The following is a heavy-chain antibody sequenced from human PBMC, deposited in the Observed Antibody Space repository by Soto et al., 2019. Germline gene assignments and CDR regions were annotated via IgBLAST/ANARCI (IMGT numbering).Heavy chain of an antibody. CDR1: GYTFTGCY. CDR2: IIPICGAA. Sequence: SVKVSCKASGYTFTGCYMHWVRQAPGQGLEWMGGIIPICGAANYAQKFQGRVTITADESTSTAYMELSSLRSEDTAVYYCARVQYGSGSYYLPAGPIWGQGTLVTVSS. CDR3: ARVQYGSGSYYLPAGPI. V-gene: IGHV1-69*13. D-gene: IGHD3-10*01. J-gene: IGHJ4*02.